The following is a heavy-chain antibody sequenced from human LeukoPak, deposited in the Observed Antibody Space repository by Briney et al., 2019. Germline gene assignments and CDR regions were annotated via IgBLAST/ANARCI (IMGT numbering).Heavy chain of an antibody. CDR2: ISYDGSNK. Sequence: GGSLRLSCAASGFTFSSYAMHWVRQAPGKGLEWVAVISYDGSNKYYADSVKGRFTISRDNTKNTLYLQMNSLRAEDTAVYYCAGCLEKLSSPPGSWGQGTLVTVSS. CDR1: GFTFSSYA. J-gene: IGHJ1*01. CDR3: AGCLEKLSSPPGS. D-gene: IGHD3-16*02. V-gene: IGHV3-30-3*01.